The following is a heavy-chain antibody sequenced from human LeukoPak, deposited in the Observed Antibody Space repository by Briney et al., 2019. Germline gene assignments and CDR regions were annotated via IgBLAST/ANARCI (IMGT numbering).Heavy chain of an antibody. CDR1: GFTFSTYS. CDR3: ATGPDYYNSGNYAFEY. Sequence: TGGSLRLSCATSGFTFSTYSMNWVRQAPGKGLEWVSSISSSSSYIYYADSVKGRFTISRDNAKNTLYLQMNSLRAEDTGVYFCATGPDYYNSGNYAFEYWGQGTLVTVSS. D-gene: IGHD3-10*01. V-gene: IGHV3-21*01. CDR2: ISSSSSYI. J-gene: IGHJ4*02.